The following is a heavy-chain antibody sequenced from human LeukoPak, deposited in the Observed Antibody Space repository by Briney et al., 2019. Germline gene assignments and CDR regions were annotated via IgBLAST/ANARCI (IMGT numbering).Heavy chain of an antibody. D-gene: IGHD5-12*01. V-gene: IGHV3-7*03. CDR3: ARARGGYDFDY. Sequence: GGSLRLSCVASGLTFSNYAMSWVRQAPGKGLEWVANIKQDGSEKYYVDSVKGRFTISRDNAKNSLYLQLNSLRAEDTAVYYCARARGGYDFDYWGQGTLVTVSS. CDR1: GLTFSNYA. CDR2: IKQDGSEK. J-gene: IGHJ4*02.